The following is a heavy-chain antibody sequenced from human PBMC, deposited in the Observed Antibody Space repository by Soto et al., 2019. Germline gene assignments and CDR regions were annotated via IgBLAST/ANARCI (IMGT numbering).Heavy chain of an antibody. Sequence: GKGLEWVSSISGSSSYMYYADSVRGRFTISRDNAKNSLYLQMNSLRAEDTAVYYCARFFFQAEDGIRDTVPVSAFLLNRSSDL. CDR2: ISGSSSYM. J-gene: IGHJ2*01. CDR3: ARFFFQAEDGIRDTVPVSAFLLNRSSDL. V-gene: IGHV3-21*01. D-gene: IGHD2-15*01.